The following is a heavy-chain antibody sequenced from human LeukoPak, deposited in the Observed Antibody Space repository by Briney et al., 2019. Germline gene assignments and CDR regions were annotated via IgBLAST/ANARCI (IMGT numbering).Heavy chain of an antibody. J-gene: IGHJ4*02. D-gene: IGHD3-10*01. V-gene: IGHV1-3*01. CDR2: INAGNGNT. Sequence: ASVKVSCKASGYTFTSYAMHWVRQAPGQRLEWMGWINAGNGNTKYSQKFQGRVTITRDTSACTAYMELSSLRSEDTAVYYCARGRPYGSGSYNFSPGYYWGQGTLVTVSS. CDR3: ARGRPYGSGSYNFSPGYY. CDR1: GYTFTSYA.